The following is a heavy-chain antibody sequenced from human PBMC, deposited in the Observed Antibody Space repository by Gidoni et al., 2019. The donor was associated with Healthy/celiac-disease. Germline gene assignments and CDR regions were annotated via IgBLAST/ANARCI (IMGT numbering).Heavy chain of an antibody. D-gene: IGHD3-9*01. Sequence: QVQLQQWGAGLLKPSETLSLTCAVYGGSFSGYYWSWIRQPPGKGLEWIGEINHSGSTNYNPSLKSRVTISVDTSKNQFSLKLSSVTAADTAVYYCARFPLLRYFDWLPHNNYYYYYGMDVWGQGTTVTVSS. CDR1: GGSFSGYY. V-gene: IGHV4-34*01. CDR3: ARFPLLRYFDWLPHNNYYYYYGMDV. CDR2: INHSGST. J-gene: IGHJ6*02.